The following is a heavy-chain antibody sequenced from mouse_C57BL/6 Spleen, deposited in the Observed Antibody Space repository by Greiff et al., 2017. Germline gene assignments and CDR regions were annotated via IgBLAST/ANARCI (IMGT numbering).Heavy chain of an antibody. V-gene: IGHV1-80*01. J-gene: IGHJ2*01. CDR1: GYAFSSYW. CDR2: IYPGDGDT. D-gene: IGHD1-1*01. CDR3: ARNYYGSSYGDFDY. Sequence: VQGVESGAELVKPGASVKISCKASGYAFSSYWMNWVKQRPGKGLEWIGQIYPGDGDTNYNGKFKGKATLTADKSSSTAYMQLSSLTSEDSAVYFCARNYYGSSYGDFDYWGQGTTLTVSS.